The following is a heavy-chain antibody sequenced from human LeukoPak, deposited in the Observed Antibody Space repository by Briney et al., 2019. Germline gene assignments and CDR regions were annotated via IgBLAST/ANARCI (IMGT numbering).Heavy chain of an antibody. CDR3: TGGSSSPRVAEYFQH. Sequence: GGSLRLPCAASGFTFSSYAMSWVRQAPGKGLEWVSAISGSGGSTYYADSVKGRFTISRDNSKNTLYLQMNSLRAEDTAVYYCTGGSSSPRVAEYFQHWGQGTLVTVSS. CDR1: GFTFSSYA. D-gene: IGHD6-6*01. V-gene: IGHV3-23*01. CDR2: ISGSGGST. J-gene: IGHJ1*01.